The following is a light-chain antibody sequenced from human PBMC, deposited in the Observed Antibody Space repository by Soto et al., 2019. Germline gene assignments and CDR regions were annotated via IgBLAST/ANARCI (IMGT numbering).Light chain of an antibody. CDR2: WAS. Sequence: DIVMTQSPDSLAVSLGERATINCKSSQSVLSSSDNQNYLAWYQQKPGQPPKLLFYWASTREFGVPDRFSSGGSGTDFTLTISSLQAEDVATYHCQQFFSTRPTFGQGTKVEIK. CDR1: QSVLSSSDNQNY. J-gene: IGKJ1*01. V-gene: IGKV4-1*01. CDR3: QQFFSTRPT.